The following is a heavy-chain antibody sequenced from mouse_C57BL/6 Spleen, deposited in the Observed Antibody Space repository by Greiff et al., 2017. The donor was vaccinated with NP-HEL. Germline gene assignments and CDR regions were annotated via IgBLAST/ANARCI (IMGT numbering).Heavy chain of an antibody. J-gene: IGHJ2*01. CDR1: GFTFSSYG. V-gene: IGHV5-6*01. CDR2: ISSGGSYN. Sequence: EVMLVESGGDLVKPGGSLKLSCAASGFTFSSYGMSWVRQTPDKRLEWVATISSGGSYNYSPDSVKGRFTISRDNAKNTLYLQMSSLKSEDTAMYYCARQDSSGYFDYWGQGTTLTVSS. CDR3: ARQDSSGYFDY. D-gene: IGHD3-2*02.